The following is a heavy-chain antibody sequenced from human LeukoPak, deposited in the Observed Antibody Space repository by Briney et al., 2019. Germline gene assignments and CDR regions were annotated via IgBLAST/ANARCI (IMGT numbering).Heavy chain of an antibody. D-gene: IGHD2-21*02. CDR3: AKGIKGSYCNGDCYLTYYYYGLDV. J-gene: IGHJ6*02. CDR2: IGAGGSKT. CDR1: GFTFGSLA. Sequence: GGSLRLSCAASGFTFGSLAMSWVRQAPGKGLEWVSIIGAGGSKTYYADSVKGRFTISRDNSKNTLYLQMNSLRAEDTAVYYCAKGIKGSYCNGDCYLTYYYYGLDVWGQGTTVTVSS. V-gene: IGHV3-23*01.